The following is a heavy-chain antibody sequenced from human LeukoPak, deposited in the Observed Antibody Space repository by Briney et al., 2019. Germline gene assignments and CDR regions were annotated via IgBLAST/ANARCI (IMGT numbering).Heavy chain of an antibody. Sequence: PGGSLRLSCAASGFTFSTNSMNWVRQAPGKGLEWVSYISSSSSTIYFADSVKGRFTISRDNAKNSLFLQMNSLRAEDTAVYYCARALGAYYFDDWGQGTLVTVSS. V-gene: IGHV3-48*01. J-gene: IGHJ4*02. CDR1: GFTFSTNS. CDR2: ISSSSSTI. D-gene: IGHD1-26*01. CDR3: ARALGAYYFDD.